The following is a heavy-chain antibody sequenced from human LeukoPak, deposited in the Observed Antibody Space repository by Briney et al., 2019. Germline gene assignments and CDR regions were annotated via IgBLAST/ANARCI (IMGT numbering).Heavy chain of an antibody. J-gene: IGHJ4*02. Sequence: GGALRLSRAASGFTFSRYAMSWVRQAPGKGLEWVSSVSTDGDTYYKDAVKGGFTISRNVYRNTLFLQMISLRAEDTALYYCARSLSGSVAGTSDYWGQGTRVIVSS. CDR1: GFTFSRYA. CDR3: ARSLSGSVAGTSDY. D-gene: IGHD6-19*01. V-gene: IGHV3-23*01. CDR2: VSTDGDT.